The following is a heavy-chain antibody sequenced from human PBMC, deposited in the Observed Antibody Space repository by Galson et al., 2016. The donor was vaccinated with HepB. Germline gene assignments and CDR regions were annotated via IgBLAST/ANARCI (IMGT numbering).Heavy chain of an antibody. V-gene: IGHV1-18*01. CDR3: ARDDRPLTIFWGFDP. Sequence: SVKVSCKASGYTFTNFGINWVRQAPGQGPEWMGWISAYNDNTNYAQKFQGRVTMTTDTSSRTAYMEMRSLRSDDTAVYYCARDDRPLTIFWGFDPWGQGTLVTVSS. CDR1: GYTFTNFG. CDR2: ISAYNDNT. J-gene: IGHJ5*02. D-gene: IGHD3-9*01.